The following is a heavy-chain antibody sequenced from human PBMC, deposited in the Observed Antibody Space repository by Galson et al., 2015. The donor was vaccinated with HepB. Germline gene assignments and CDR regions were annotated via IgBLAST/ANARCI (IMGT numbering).Heavy chain of an antibody. J-gene: IGHJ4*02. CDR3: ARAPERSSGSDY. CDR1: GYTFTRYY. D-gene: IGHD3-22*01. Sequence: SVKVSCKASGYTFTRYYMHWVRQAPGQGLEWMGIINLSGGSTSFAQKFQGRVTMTRDTSTSTVNMELSSLRSEDTAVYYCARAPERSSGSDYWGQGPLVTVSS. V-gene: IGHV1-46*01. CDR2: INLSGGST.